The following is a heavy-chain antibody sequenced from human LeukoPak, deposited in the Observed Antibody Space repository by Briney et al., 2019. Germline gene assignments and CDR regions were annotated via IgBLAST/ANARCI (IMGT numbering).Heavy chain of an antibody. CDR2: ISSSSSYI. D-gene: IGHD1-14*01. Sequence: AGGSLRLSCAASGFTFSSYSMNWVRQAPGKGLEWVSSISSSSSYIYYADSVKGRFTISRDNAKNSLYLQMNSLRAEDTAVYYCARSTSYYYYMDVWGKGTTVTVSS. J-gene: IGHJ6*03. V-gene: IGHV3-21*01. CDR3: ARSTSYYYYMDV. CDR1: GFTFSSYS.